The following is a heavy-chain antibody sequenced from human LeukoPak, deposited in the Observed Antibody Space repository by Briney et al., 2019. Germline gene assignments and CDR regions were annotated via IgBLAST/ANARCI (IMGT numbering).Heavy chain of an antibody. CDR2: IYYSGST. Sequence: SETLSLTCTVSGGSISSYYWSWIRQPPGKGLEWIGYIYYSGSTNYNPSLKSRVTISVDTSKNQFSLKLSSVTAADTAVYYCARDPDLAYCGGDCYLDWGQGTLVTVSS. J-gene: IGHJ4*02. CDR3: ARDPDLAYCGGDCYLD. CDR1: GGSISSYY. D-gene: IGHD2-21*02. V-gene: IGHV4-59*12.